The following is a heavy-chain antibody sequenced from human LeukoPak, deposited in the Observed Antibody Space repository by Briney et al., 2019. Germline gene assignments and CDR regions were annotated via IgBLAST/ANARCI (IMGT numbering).Heavy chain of an antibody. V-gene: IGHV3-48*01. CDR3: ARDVRIEWSYFDY. J-gene: IGHJ4*02. D-gene: IGHD5-12*01. Sequence: GGSLRLSCVASGFTFSRYGMNWVRQAPGRGLEWVSYISSSSSNIYYADSVKGRFTISRDNARISLYLQMNSLRAEDTAVYYCARDVRIEWSYFDYWGQGTLVTVSS. CDR1: GFTFSRYG. CDR2: ISSSSSNI.